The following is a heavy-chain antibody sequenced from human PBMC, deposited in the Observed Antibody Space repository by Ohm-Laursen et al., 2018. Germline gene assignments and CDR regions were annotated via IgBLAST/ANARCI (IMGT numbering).Heavy chain of an antibody. CDR2: ISSSGSTI. J-gene: IGHJ5*02. CDR1: GFTFTNYV. D-gene: IGHD5-24*01. CDR3: ARETGLRRWLQLGNWFDP. Sequence: SLRLSCAASGFTFTNYVLAWVRQAPGKGLEWVSYISSSGSTIHYADSVKGRFTISRDNAKNSLYLQMNSLRAEDTAVYYCARETGLRRWLQLGNWFDPWGQGTLVTVSS. V-gene: IGHV3-11*04.